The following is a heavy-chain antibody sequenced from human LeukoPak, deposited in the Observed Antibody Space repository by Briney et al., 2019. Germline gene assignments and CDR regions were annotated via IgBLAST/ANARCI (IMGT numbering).Heavy chain of an antibody. CDR3: ARVRSEIRRVASSIDY. J-gene: IGHJ4*02. CDR1: GYTFTGYF. Sequence: ASVKVSCKASGYTFTGYFIHWVRQAPEQGLEWMGWINPNNGGTNYAQKFQGRFTITTDTSISTGYMELSRLKSDDTAVYYCARVRSEIRRVASSIDYWGQGTLVTVSS. D-gene: IGHD2-15*01. CDR2: INPNNGGT. V-gene: IGHV1-2*02.